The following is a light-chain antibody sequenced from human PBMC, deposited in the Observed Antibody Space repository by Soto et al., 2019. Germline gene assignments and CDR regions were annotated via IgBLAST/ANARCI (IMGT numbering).Light chain of an antibody. Sequence: EIVMTQSPATRSVSPGERATLSCRASQSVSGNLAWYQQKPGQAPRLLIYGASSRATGIPARFSGSGSGTELSLTISSLQSEDFAVYYCQQYNNWWTFGQGAKVEI. CDR2: GAS. CDR3: QQYNNWWT. V-gene: IGKV3-15*01. J-gene: IGKJ1*01. CDR1: QSVSGN.